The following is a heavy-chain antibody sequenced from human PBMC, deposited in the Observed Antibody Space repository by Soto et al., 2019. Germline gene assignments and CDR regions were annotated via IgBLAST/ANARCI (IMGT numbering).Heavy chain of an antibody. CDR2: ISAYDDNT. Sequence: QAQLVQSGPEVKKPGASVKVSCKASGYRFTSYGISWVRQAPGQGLEWLGWISAYDDNTKYAQTLQGRVSMSTDTSTNTAYMELRSLRSDDTAMYYCARAGYYDSSGSRNYHYYGMNVWGQGTTVTVSS. D-gene: IGHD3-22*01. CDR1: GYRFTSYG. V-gene: IGHV1-18*01. CDR3: ARAGYYDSSGSRNYHYYGMNV. J-gene: IGHJ6*02.